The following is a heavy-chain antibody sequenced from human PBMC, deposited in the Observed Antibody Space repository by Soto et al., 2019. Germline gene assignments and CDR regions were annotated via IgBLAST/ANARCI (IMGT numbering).Heavy chain of an antibody. J-gene: IGHJ3*02. CDR2: IKQDGSEK. Sequence: GGSLRLSCAASGFTFSSYWMSWVRQAQGKGLEWVANIKQDGSEKYYVDSVKGRFTISRDNAKNSLYLQMNSLRAEDTAVYYCARDKAQQLAPLDAFDIWGQGTIVTVSS. V-gene: IGHV3-7*03. CDR3: ARDKAQQLAPLDAFDI. D-gene: IGHD6-13*01. CDR1: GFTFSSYW.